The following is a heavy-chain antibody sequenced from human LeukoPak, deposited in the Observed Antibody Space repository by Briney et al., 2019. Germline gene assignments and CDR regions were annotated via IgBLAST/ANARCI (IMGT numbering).Heavy chain of an antibody. CDR1: GYTFTSYD. D-gene: IGHD5-18*01. J-gene: IGHJ4*02. V-gene: IGHV1-8*01. Sequence: ASVKVSCKASGYTFTSYDINWVRQATGQGLEWMGWMNPNSGNTGYVQKFQGRVTMTRNTSITTAYTELSSLRSEDTAVYYCARVGYTYGYDYWGQGTLVTVSS. CDR2: MNPNSGNT. CDR3: ARVGYTYGYDY.